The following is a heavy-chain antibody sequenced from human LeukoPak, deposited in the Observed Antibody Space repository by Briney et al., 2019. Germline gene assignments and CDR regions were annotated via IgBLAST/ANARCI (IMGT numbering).Heavy chain of an antibody. Sequence: GGSLRLSCAASGFTFSSYAMSWVRQAPGKGLEWVSAISGSGGSTYYADSVKGRFTISRDNSKNTLYLQMNSLRAEDTAVYYCAKGPSRGIVVTLAGYFDYWGQGTLVTVSS. CDR2: ISGSGGST. V-gene: IGHV3-23*01. CDR1: GFTFSSYA. D-gene: IGHD1-26*01. J-gene: IGHJ4*02. CDR3: AKGPSRGIVVTLAGYFDY.